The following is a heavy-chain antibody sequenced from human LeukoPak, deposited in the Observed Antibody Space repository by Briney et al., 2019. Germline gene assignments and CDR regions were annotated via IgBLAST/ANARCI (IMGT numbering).Heavy chain of an antibody. CDR1: GFTFSSYA. V-gene: IGHV3-64D*06. CDR2: ISSNGGST. CDR3: VKVRYDSSGYSPFDY. D-gene: IGHD3-22*01. J-gene: IGHJ4*02. Sequence: PGGSLRLSCSASGFTFSSYAMHWVRQAPGKGLEYVSAISSNGGSTYSADSVKGRFTISRDNSKNTLYLQMSSLRAEDTAVYYCVKVRYDSSGYSPFDYWGQGTLVTVSS.